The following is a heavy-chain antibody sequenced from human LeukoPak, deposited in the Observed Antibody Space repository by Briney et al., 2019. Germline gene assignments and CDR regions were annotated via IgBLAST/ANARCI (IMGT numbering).Heavy chain of an antibody. D-gene: IGHD4-23*01. CDR2: INPNSGGT. CDR1: GYTFTGYY. CDR3: ARAPRTTTVVTHNWFDP. V-gene: IGHV1-2*02. J-gene: IGHJ5*02. Sequence: ASVRVSCKASGYTFTGYYMHWVRQAPGQGLEWMGWINPNSGGTNYAQKFQGRVTMTRDTSISTAYMELSRPRSDDTAVYYCARAPRTTTVVTHNWFDPWGQGTLVTVSS.